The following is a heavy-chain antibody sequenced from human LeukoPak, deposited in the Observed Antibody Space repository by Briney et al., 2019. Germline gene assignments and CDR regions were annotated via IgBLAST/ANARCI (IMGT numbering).Heavy chain of an antibody. CDR1: GGTFSSYA. D-gene: IGHD6-19*01. Sequence: ASVKVSCKASGGTFSSYAISWVRQAPGQGVEGMGGIIPIFGTADYAEKFQGRVTITADEYTSTAYMEVSRLRSEDTAVYYCARGTPSGYSSGWYYYFDYWGQGTLVTVSS. CDR2: IIPIFGTA. V-gene: IGHV1-69*13. J-gene: IGHJ4*02. CDR3: ARGTPSGYSSGWYYYFDY.